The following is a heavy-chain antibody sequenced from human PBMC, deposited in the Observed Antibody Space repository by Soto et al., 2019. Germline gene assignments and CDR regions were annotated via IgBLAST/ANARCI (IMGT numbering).Heavy chain of an antibody. CDR3: ARDRRRMGTTLDFDY. CDR2: INPNSGGT. V-gene: IGHV1-2*02. J-gene: IGHJ4*02. CDR1: GYTFTRYY. Sequence: ASVKVSCKASGYTFTRYYMHWVRQAPGQGLEWMGWINPNSGGTNYAQKFQGRVTMTRDTSISTAYMELSRLRSDDTAVYYCARDRRRMGTTLDFDYWGQGTLVTVSS. D-gene: IGHD1-7*01.